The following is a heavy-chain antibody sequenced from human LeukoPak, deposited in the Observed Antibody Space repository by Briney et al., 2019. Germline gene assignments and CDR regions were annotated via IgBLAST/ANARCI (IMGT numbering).Heavy chain of an antibody. CDR3: TRDVDWCRNHFTY. Sequence: GGTPRLSRAASGFTLSDYAMTWVRQAPGPGLEGFSSISGSSNYVYSAASVQGRFTISRDNTKTSLYLQLNSRRAKDTAVYYGTRDVDWCRNHFTYWGQEPRLTV. V-gene: IGHV3-21*01. CDR2: ISGSSNYV. CDR1: GFTLSDYA. D-gene: IGHD3-9*01. J-gene: IGHJ4*02.